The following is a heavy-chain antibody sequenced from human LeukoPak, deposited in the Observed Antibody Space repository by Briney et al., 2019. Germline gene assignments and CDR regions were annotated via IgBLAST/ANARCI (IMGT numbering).Heavy chain of an antibody. V-gene: IGHV1-69*04. J-gene: IGHJ4*02. Sequence: SVKVSCKASGGTFSSYAISWVRQAPGQGLEWMGRIIPILGIANYAQKFQGRVTITADKSTSTAYMELSSLRSEDTAVYYCARGLDCDILTGYFDYWGQGTLVTVSS. CDR2: IIPILGIA. CDR3: ARGLDCDILTGYFDY. D-gene: IGHD3-9*01. CDR1: GGTFSSYA.